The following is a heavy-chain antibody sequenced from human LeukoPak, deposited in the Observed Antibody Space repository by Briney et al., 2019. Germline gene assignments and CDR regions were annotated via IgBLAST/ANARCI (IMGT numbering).Heavy chain of an antibody. Sequence: SETLSLTCTVSGYSISSGYYWGWIRQPPGKGLEWIGSIYHSGSTYYNPSLKSRVTISVDTSKNQFSLKLSSVTAADTAVYYCARELHSGSYYFDYWGQGTLVTVSS. V-gene: IGHV4-38-2*02. J-gene: IGHJ4*02. CDR3: ARELHSGSYYFDY. CDR2: IYHSGST. D-gene: IGHD1-26*01. CDR1: GYSISSGYY.